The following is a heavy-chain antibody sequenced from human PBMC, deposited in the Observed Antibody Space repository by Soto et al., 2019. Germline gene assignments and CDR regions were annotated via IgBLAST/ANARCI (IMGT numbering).Heavy chain of an antibody. V-gene: IGHV1-46*03. J-gene: IGHJ4*02. D-gene: IGHD3-3*01. Sequence: QVQLVQSGAEVRKPGASVKVSCKASGYTFTGYYIHWVRQAPGQGLAWMGMINPSGGSTSNTQKYRGRGTETRDTATSTVYMELCNLRSEDTGVYYCVRGRSGDSEFGRGYYHFDFWGQGTLVTVSS. CDR2: INPSGGST. CDR1: GYTFTGYY. CDR3: VRGRSGDSEFGRGYYHFDF.